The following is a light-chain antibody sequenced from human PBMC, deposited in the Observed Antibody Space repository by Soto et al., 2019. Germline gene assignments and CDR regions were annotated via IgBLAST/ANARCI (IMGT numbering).Light chain of an antibody. CDR2: GNS. Sequence: QPVLTQPPSVSGAPGQRVTISCTGSSSNIGAGYDVHWYQQLPGTAPNLLIYGNSNRPSGVPDRFSGSKSGTSASLAITGLQAEDEADYYCQSYASSLSGHAVFGGGTKLTVL. CDR3: QSYASSLSGHAV. CDR1: SSNIGAGYD. V-gene: IGLV1-40*01. J-gene: IGLJ2*01.